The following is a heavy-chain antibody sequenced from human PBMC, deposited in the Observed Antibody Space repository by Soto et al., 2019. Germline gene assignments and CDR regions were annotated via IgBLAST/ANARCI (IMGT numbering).Heavy chain of an antibody. D-gene: IGHD3-10*01. CDR2: INAGNGNT. Sequence: VSVKVSCNASGYTFTSYAMHWVRQAPGQRLEWMGWINAGNGNTKYSQKFQGRVTITRDTSASTAYMELSSLRSEDTAVYYCAREDYGSGSYYKEDPKPYYYYYGMDVWGQGTTVTVS. CDR3: AREDYGSGSYYKEDPKPYYYYYGMDV. CDR1: GYTFTSYA. J-gene: IGHJ6*02. V-gene: IGHV1-3*01.